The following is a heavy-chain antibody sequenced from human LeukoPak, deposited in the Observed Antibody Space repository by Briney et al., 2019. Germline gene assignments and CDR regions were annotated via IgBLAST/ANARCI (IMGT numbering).Heavy chain of an antibody. D-gene: IGHD4-17*01. V-gene: IGHV4-38-2*02. J-gene: IGHJ5*02. CDR1: GYSISSGYY. CDR2: IYHSGST. CDR3: ARDWGDYGDYGPEGWFDP. Sequence: SETLSLTCTVSGYSISSGYYWGWIRQPPGKGLEWIGSIYHSGSTYYNPSLKSRVTISVDTSKNQFSLKLNSVTAADTAVYYCARDWGDYGDYGPEGWFDPWGQGTLVTVSS.